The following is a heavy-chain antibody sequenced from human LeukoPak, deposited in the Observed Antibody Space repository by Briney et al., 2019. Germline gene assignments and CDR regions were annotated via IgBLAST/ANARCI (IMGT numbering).Heavy chain of an antibody. CDR3: ARGGVPDY. Sequence: KPSETLSLTCTVSGGSISSYYWSWIRQPPGKGLEWIGEINHSGSTNYNPSLKSRVTISVDTSKNQFSLKLSSVTAADTAVYYCARGGVPDYWGQGTLVTVSS. D-gene: IGHD2-2*01. J-gene: IGHJ4*02. CDR2: INHSGST. CDR1: GGSISSYY. V-gene: IGHV4-34*01.